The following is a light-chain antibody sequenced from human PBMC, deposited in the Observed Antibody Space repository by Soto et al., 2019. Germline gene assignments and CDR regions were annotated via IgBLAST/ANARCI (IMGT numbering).Light chain of an antibody. Sequence: EIFFTQSPATPSLSPGEKATLSCRASQSVSSNLAWYQQKPGQAPRLLIYGASTRATGIPDRFSGSGSGTDFTLAISTLEPEDFAVYYCRQYGRSLASAIGGGTKVDIK. V-gene: IGKV3-20*01. CDR3: RQYGRSLASA. J-gene: IGKJ4*01. CDR1: QSVSSN. CDR2: GAS.